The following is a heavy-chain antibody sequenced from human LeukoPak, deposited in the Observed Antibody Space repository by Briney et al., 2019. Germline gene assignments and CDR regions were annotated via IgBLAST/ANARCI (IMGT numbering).Heavy chain of an antibody. J-gene: IGHJ4*02. CDR3: ARDRESGRGGDCFDY. CDR2: INAGNGNT. CDR1: GYTFTSYA. Sequence: ASVKVSCKASGYTFTSYAMHWVRQAPGQRLEWMGWINAGNGNTKYSQKFQGRVTITRDTSASTAYMELSSLRSEDTAVYYCARDRESGRGGDCFDYWGQGTLVTVSS. D-gene: IGHD2-21*01. V-gene: IGHV1-3*01.